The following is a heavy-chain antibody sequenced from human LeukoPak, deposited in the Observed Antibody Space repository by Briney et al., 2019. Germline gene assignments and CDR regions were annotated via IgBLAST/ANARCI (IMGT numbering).Heavy chain of an antibody. CDR1: GGSISSYY. J-gene: IGHJ4*02. Sequence: SETLSLTCTVSGGSISSYYWSWIRQPPGKGLEWIGYIYYSGSTNYNPSLKSRVTISVDTSKNQFSLKLSSVTAADTAVYYCARAYCVGDCTVLHIYFDNWGQGTLVTVSS. D-gene: IGHD2-21*02. CDR2: IYYSGST. CDR3: ARAYCVGDCTVLHIYFDN. V-gene: IGHV4-59*01.